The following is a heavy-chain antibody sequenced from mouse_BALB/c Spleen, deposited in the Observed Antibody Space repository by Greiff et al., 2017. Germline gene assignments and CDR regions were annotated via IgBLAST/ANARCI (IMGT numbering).Heavy chain of an antibody. Sequence: EVMLVESGGGLVKPGGSLKLSCAASGFTFSSFGMHWVRQAPEKGLEWVAYISSGSSTIYYADTVKGRFTISRDNPKNTLFLQMTSLRSEDTAMYYCARGGLPYWGQGTSVTVSS. CDR3: ARGGLPY. CDR2: ISSGSSTI. J-gene: IGHJ4*01. V-gene: IGHV5-17*02. CDR1: GFTFSSFG. D-gene: IGHD5-5*01.